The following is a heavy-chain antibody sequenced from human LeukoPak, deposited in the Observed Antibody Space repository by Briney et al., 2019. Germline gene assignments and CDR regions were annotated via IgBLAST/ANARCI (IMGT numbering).Heavy chain of an antibody. CDR2: FDPEDGET. V-gene: IGHV1-24*01. J-gene: IGHJ3*02. CDR3: VRGPPYKYDSSGLRDGDAFDI. Sequence: ASVKVSCKVSGYTLTELSMHWVRQAPGKGLEWMGGFDPEDGETIYAQKFQGRVTMTEDTSTDTAYMELSSLRSEDTAVYYCVRGPPYKYDSSGLRDGDAFDIWGQGTMVTVSS. D-gene: IGHD3-22*01. CDR1: GYTLTELS.